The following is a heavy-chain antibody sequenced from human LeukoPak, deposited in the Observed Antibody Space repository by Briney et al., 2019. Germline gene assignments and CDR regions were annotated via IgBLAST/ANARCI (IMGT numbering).Heavy chain of an antibody. J-gene: IGHJ6*03. Sequence: PSETLSLTCTVSGGSISSYYWSWIRQPAGKGLEWIGRIYTSGSTNYNPSLKSRVTISVDTSKNQFSLKLSSVTAADTAVYYCARTPKQTRFLEWYYYMDVWGKGTTVTVSS. CDR2: IYTSGST. D-gene: IGHD3-3*01. CDR3: ARTPKQTRFLEWYYYMDV. V-gene: IGHV4-4*07. CDR1: GGSISSYY.